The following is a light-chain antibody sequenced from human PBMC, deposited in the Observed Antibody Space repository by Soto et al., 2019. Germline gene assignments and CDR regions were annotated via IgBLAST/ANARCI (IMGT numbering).Light chain of an antibody. Sequence: EIVLTQSPDTLSLSPGERVTLSCRASQSVAKNYLAWFQQEPGQAPRLLIYDASRRATGIPDRFSGYESGTDFTLTISRLEPEDFAVYYCQQYAHSPVTFGGGTKLEIK. J-gene: IGKJ4*01. CDR1: QSVAKNY. V-gene: IGKV3-20*01. CDR3: QQYAHSPVT. CDR2: DAS.